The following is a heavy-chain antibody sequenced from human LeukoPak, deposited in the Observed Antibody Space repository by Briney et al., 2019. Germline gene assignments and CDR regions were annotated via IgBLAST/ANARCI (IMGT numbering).Heavy chain of an antibody. V-gene: IGHV1-8*01. J-gene: IGHJ4*02. CDR1: GYTFTSSY. D-gene: IGHD6-13*01. CDR2: INPNSGRT. Sequence: ASVKVSCKASGYTFTSSYINWVRQAAGQGLEWMGWINPNSGRTGYAQKFQGRVTMTANTSINTAYMQLSSLGFDDTAVYYCARGRSGLAAAGTYDYWGQGTLITVSS. CDR3: ARGRSGLAAAGTYDY.